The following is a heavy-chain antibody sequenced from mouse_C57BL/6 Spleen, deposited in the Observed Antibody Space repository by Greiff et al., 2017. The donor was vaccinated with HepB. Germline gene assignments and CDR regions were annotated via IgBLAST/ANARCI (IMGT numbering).Heavy chain of an antibody. Sequence: QVQLKQPGAELVKPGASVKMSCKASGYTFTSYWITWVKQRPGQGLEWIGDIYPGSGSTNYNEKFKSKATLTVDTSSSTAYMQLSSLTSEDSAVYNCARDYYGSSYYAMDYWGQGTSVTVSS. CDR3: ARDYYGSSYYAMDY. D-gene: IGHD1-1*01. CDR1: GYTFTSYW. J-gene: IGHJ4*01. V-gene: IGHV1-55*01. CDR2: IYPGSGST.